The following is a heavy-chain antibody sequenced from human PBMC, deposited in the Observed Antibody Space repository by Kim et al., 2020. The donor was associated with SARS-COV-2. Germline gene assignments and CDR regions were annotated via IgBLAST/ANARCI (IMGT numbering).Heavy chain of an antibody. V-gene: IGHV4-59*01. D-gene: IGHD3-16*01. CDR3: ASVMITFGGVYT. Sequence: NYNPTPQSRFTISVDTSKTQFSLKLSSVTAADTAVYYCASVMITFGGVYTWGQGTLVTVSS. J-gene: IGHJ5*02.